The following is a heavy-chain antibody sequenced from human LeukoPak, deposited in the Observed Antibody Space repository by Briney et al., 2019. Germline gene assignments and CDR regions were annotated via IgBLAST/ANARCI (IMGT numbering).Heavy chain of an antibody. CDR3: AKDLRVIVVTYYMDV. D-gene: IGHD2-2*01. V-gene: IGHV3-23*01. CDR2: ISGNGGST. Sequence: SGGSLRLSCAASGFTFNSYAMTWVRQAPGKGLEWVSSISGNGGSTYYTDSVKGRFTISRDNSKNTLYLQMNSLRAEDTAAYYCAKDLRVIVVTYYMDVWGKGTTVTVSS. J-gene: IGHJ6*03. CDR1: GFTFNSYA.